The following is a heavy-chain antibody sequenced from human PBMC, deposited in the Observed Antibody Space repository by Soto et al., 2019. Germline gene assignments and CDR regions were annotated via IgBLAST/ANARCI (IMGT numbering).Heavy chain of an antibody. Sequence: SSETLSLTCTVSGDSISGPDYYWSWIRQAPGKGLELIGYVYYRGSIYYTPSFESRVSISIDTSKNQFSLRLTSVTAADSAVYFCARVTFTPNWFDSWGQGILVTVSS. V-gene: IGHV4-30-4*01. CDR1: GDSISGPDYY. CDR2: VYYRGSI. D-gene: IGHD3-16*01. CDR3: ARVTFTPNWFDS. J-gene: IGHJ5*01.